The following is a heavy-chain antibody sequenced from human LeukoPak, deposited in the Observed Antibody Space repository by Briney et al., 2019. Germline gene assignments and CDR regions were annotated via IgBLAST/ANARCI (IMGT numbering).Heavy chain of an antibody. J-gene: IGHJ5*02. D-gene: IGHD6-13*01. CDR3: AREGGTAAAAFSAFDP. Sequence: GASVTVSCKASGYTFTSYAMHWVRQAPGQRLEWMGWINAGNGNTKYSQKFQGRVTITRDTSASTAYMELSSLRSEDTAVYYCAREGGTAAAAFSAFDPWGQGTLVTVSS. V-gene: IGHV1-3*01. CDR2: INAGNGNT. CDR1: GYTFTSYA.